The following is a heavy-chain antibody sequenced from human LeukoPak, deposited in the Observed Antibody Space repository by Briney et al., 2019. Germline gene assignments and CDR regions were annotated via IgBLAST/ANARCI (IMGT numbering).Heavy chain of an antibody. D-gene: IGHD6-13*01. CDR3: AREVREQQLEEDY. CDR2: ISAYNGNK. CDR1: RYTFTSYG. Sequence: ASVKVTCKASRYTFTSYGISWLRQAPGQGLEWMGWISAYNGNKNYAEKLQGRVTMNTDTSTSTAYMELRSLRSDDTAVYYCAREVREQQLEEDYWGQGTLVTVSS. V-gene: IGHV1-18*01. J-gene: IGHJ4*02.